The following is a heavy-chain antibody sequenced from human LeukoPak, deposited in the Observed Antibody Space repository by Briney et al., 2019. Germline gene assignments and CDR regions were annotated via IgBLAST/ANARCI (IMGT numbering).Heavy chain of an antibody. D-gene: IGHD6-19*01. V-gene: IGHV4-38-2*02. CDR2: IYHSGST. Sequence: SETLSLTCTVSGYSISSGYYWGWIRQPPGKGLEWIGSIYHSGSTYYNPSLKSRVTISVDTSKNQFFLKLSSVTAADTAVYYCARATVSGWSFDYWGQGTLVTVSS. CDR3: ARATVSGWSFDY. J-gene: IGHJ4*02. CDR1: GYSISSGYY.